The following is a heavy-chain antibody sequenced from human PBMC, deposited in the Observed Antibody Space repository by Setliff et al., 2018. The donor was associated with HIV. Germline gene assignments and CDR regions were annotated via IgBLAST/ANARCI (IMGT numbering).Heavy chain of an antibody. CDR1: GYTFTSYY. Sequence: ASVKVSCKASGYTFTSYYMHWVRQAPGQGLEWMGIINPSSGSTTCAQKFQGRVTMTRDTSTSTVYMELSSLRSEDTPVYYCARDPAPSSSASYFQHWGQGTPVTVSS. D-gene: IGHD6-6*01. CDR2: INPSSGST. J-gene: IGHJ1*01. CDR3: ARDPAPSSSASYFQH. V-gene: IGHV1-46*01.